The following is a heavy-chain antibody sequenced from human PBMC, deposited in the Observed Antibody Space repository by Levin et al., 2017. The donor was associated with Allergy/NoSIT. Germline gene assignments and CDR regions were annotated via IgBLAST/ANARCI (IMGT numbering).Heavy chain of an antibody. CDR3: ARPSGSYWGGSGY. D-gene: IGHD1-26*01. CDR1: GGSISSRSYY. Sequence: ESLKISCTVSGGSISSRSYYWGWIRQPPGKGLEWIGSIYYSGSTYYNPSLKSRVTISVDTSKNQFSLKLSSVTAADTAVYYCARPSGSYWGGSGYWGQGTLVTVSS. J-gene: IGHJ4*02. CDR2: IYYSGST. V-gene: IGHV4-39*01.